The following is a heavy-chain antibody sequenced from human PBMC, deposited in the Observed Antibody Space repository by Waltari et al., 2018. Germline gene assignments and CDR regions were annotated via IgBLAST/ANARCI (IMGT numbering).Heavy chain of an antibody. D-gene: IGHD5-12*01. CDR1: GGSISSGSYY. CDR3: ARGGDGYNPRWFDP. CDR2: IYTSGST. Sequence: QVQLQESGPGLVKPSQTLSLTCTVSGGSISSGSYYWSWIRQPAGKGLEWIGYIYTSGSTNYNPSLKSRVTISVDTSKNQFSLKLSSVTAADTAVYYCARGGDGYNPRWFDPWGQGTLVTVSS. J-gene: IGHJ5*02. V-gene: IGHV4-61*09.